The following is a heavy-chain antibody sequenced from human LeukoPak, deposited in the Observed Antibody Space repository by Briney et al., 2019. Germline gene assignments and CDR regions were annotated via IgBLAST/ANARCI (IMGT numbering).Heavy chain of an antibody. CDR1: AYSIRSGYF. J-gene: IGHJ5*02. D-gene: IGHD3-9*01. CDR3: ARVLYYDVLTGYYINGWFDP. CDR2: IYHSGST. Sequence: PSETLSLTCTVYAYSIRSGYFWGWIRQPPGKGLEWIASIYHSGSTYYNPSLKSRVTISVDTSKNHFSLKLTSVTAADTAVYYCARVLYYDVLTGYYINGWFDPWGQGTLVTVSS. V-gene: IGHV4-38-2*02.